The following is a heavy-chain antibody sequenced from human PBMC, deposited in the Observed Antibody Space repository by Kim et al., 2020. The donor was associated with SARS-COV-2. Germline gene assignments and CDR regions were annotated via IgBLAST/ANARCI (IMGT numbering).Heavy chain of an antibody. Sequence: LETLSLTCTVSGGSISTTSYSWGWIRQPPGKGLEWIGNIYSSGSTYYSPSLRSRVTLSVDTSKNQFSLRLSSVTAADTALYYCATRAVVRGVITYFDFWG. D-gene: IGHD3-10*01. CDR1: GGSISTTSYS. CDR3: ATRAVVRGVITYFDF. J-gene: IGHJ4*01. CDR2: IYSSGST. V-gene: IGHV4-39*01.